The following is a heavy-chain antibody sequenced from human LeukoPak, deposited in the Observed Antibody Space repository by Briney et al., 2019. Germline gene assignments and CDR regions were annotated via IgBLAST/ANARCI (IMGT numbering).Heavy chain of an antibody. Sequence: ASVKVSCKASGYTVTSYYMHWVRQAPGQGLEWMGIINPSGGSTSYAQKLQGRVTMTRDTSTSTVYMELSSLRSEDTGVYYCAIVRGSSWPTYYFDYWGQGTLVTVSS. J-gene: IGHJ4*02. D-gene: IGHD6-13*01. V-gene: IGHV1-46*04. CDR2: INPSGGST. CDR3: AIVRGSSWPTYYFDY. CDR1: GYTVTSYY.